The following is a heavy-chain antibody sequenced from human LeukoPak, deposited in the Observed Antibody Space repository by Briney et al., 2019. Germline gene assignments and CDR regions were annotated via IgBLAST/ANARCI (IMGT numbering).Heavy chain of an antibody. CDR3: ASPPTGKWPYYYYYMDV. J-gene: IGHJ6*03. CDR1: GGSFSGYY. D-gene: IGHD1-14*01. V-gene: IGHV4-34*01. Sequence: SETLSLTCAVYGGSFSGYYWSWIRQPPGKGLEWIGEINHSGSTNYNPSLKSRVTISVDTSKNQFSLKLSSVTAADTAVYYCASPPTGKWPYYYYYMDVWGKGTRSPSP. CDR2: INHSGST.